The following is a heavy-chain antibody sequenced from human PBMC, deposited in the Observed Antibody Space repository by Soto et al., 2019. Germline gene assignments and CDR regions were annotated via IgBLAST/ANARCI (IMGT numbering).Heavy chain of an antibody. CDR2: ISGSGGST. Sequence: PGGSLRLSCAASGFTFSSYAMSWVRQAPGKGLEWVSAISGSGGSTYYADSVKGRFTISRDNSKNTLYLQMNSLRAEDTAVYYCAKDPHYGGNPLYYYGMDVWGQGTTVTVSS. J-gene: IGHJ6*02. D-gene: IGHD4-17*01. CDR3: AKDPHYGGNPLYYYGMDV. V-gene: IGHV3-23*01. CDR1: GFTFSSYA.